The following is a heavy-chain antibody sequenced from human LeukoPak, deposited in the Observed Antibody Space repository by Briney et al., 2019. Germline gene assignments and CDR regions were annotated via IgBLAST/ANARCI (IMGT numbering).Heavy chain of an antibody. V-gene: IGHV3-30-3*01. J-gene: IGHJ4*02. CDR1: GFDIIEIG. D-gene: IGHD3-10*01. CDR2: ISYNGHRE. CDR3: ARDHVAVHGFLTYFDS. Sequence: GGPLTISCAAPGFDIIEIGLHWVPQAPGKGLEWVSFISYNGHREDYAHSVKGRLTIYRDNSKSTMFLQMDSLRTDDTAIYYCARDHVAVHGFLTYFDSWGQGTLVTVS.